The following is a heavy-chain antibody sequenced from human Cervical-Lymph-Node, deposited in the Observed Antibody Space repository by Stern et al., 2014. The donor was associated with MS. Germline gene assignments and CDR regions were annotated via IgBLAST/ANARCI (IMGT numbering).Heavy chain of an antibody. CDR3: AKPITMIVVAEASYFDY. Sequence: EVQLVESGGVVVQPGGSLRLSCAASGFTFDDSTMHWVRQAPGKGLECVSLLSCAGGRTYYADSVKGRFTLSRDNSNISLYLQLNSLRTEYTALYYCAKPITMIVVAEASYFDYWGQGTLVTVSS. CDR1: GFTFDDST. CDR2: LSCAGGRT. D-gene: IGHD3-22*01. J-gene: IGHJ4*02. V-gene: IGHV3-43*01.